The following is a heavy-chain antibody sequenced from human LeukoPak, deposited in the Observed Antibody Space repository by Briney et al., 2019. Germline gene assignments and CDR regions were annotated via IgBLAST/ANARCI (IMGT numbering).Heavy chain of an antibody. Sequence: GGSLRLSCAASGFSLSGYWMHWVRQAPGKGLVWVSRISPEGSGTTYADSVKGRFTIFRDNSKNTLYLQMNSLRDEDAAVHHCTRVQAGRSGLMDVWGRGTTVTVSS. V-gene: IGHV3-74*01. CDR2: ISPEGSGT. CDR3: TRVQAGRSGLMDV. J-gene: IGHJ6*02. D-gene: IGHD2-8*02. CDR1: GFSLSGYW.